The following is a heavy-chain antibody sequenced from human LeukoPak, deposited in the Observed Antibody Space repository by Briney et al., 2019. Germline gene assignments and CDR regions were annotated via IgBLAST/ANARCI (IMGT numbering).Heavy chain of an antibody. J-gene: IGHJ4*02. CDR3: ARRYSNYFFDY. CDR1: GYSITSGYY. CDR2: IYHSGST. D-gene: IGHD4-11*01. Sequence: SETLSLTCAVSGYSITSGYYWAWIRQPPGKGLEWIGNIYHSGSTYYSASLKSRVTISVDTSKNQFSLKLSSVTAADPAVYYCARRYSNYFFDYWGQGTLVTVSS. V-gene: IGHV4-38-2*01.